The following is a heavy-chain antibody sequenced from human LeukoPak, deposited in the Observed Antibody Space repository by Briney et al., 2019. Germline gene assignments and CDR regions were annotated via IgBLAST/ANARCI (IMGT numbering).Heavy chain of an antibody. CDR1: GFTFSSYW. CDR2: GEKDGSEK. Sequence: GGSLRLSCAASGFTFSSYWMTWIPQAPGKGLEWVCIGEKDGSEKYYVDSVMDRFTISRENAKNSLYLQMNSLGAEDTAVYYCARDAGGGYSCYDCWGQGTLVTVSS. D-gene: IGHD5-18*01. CDR3: ARDAGGGYSCYDC. J-gene: IGHJ4*02. V-gene: IGHV3-7*01.